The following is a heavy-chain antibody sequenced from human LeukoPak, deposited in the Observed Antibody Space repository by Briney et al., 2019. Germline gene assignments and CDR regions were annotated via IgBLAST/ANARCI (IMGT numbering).Heavy chain of an antibody. Sequence: ASVKVSCKASGYTFTGYYMHWVRQAPGQGLEWMGWINPNSGGTNYAQKFQGRVTMTRDTSISTAYMELSRLRSDDTAVYYCARDLSIFLWSGEPHDAFDIWGQGTMVTVSS. D-gene: IGHD3-10*01. J-gene: IGHJ3*02. V-gene: IGHV1-2*02. CDR2: INPNSGGT. CDR3: ARDLSIFLWSGEPHDAFDI. CDR1: GYTFTGYY.